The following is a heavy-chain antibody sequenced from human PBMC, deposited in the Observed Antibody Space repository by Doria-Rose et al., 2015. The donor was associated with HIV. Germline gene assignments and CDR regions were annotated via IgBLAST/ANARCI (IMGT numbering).Heavy chain of an antibody. CDR3: ARIKSSRWYHKYYLDF. D-gene: IGHD6-13*01. Sequence: QESGPVLVKPTETLTLTCTVSGVSLSSPGMGVSWIRQPPGKALEWLANIFSDDERSYKTSLKSRLTISRGTSKSQVVLTMTDVDPVDTATHYCARIKSSRWYHKYYLDFWGQGTLVIVSA. CDR2: IFSDDER. CDR1: GVSLSSPGMG. V-gene: IGHV2-26*01. J-gene: IGHJ4*02.